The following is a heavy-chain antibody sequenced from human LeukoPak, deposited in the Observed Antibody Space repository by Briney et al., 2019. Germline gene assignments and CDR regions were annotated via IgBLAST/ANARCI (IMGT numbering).Heavy chain of an antibody. CDR2: IYTSGST. J-gene: IGHJ3*02. D-gene: IGHD4-17*01. Sequence: SETLSLTCTVSGGSISSYYWSRIRQPAGKGLEWIGRIYTSGSTNYNPSLKSRVTMSVDTAKNQFSLKLSSVTAADTAVYYCARGTYGDYVISAFDIWGQGTMVTVSS. CDR1: GGSISSYY. CDR3: ARGTYGDYVISAFDI. V-gene: IGHV4-4*07.